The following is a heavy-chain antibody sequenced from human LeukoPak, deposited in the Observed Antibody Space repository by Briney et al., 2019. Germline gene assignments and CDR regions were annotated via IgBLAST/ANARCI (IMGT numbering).Heavy chain of an antibody. D-gene: IGHD1-26*01. CDR2: ISYDGSNK. CDR1: GFTFSSYA. Sequence: GGSLRLSCAAPGFTFSSYAMHWVRQAPGKGLEWVAVISYDGSNKYYADSVKGRFTISRDNAKNSLYLQMNSLRAEDTAVYHCARDGLVRELDYWGQGTLVTVSS. CDR3: ARDGLVRELDY. J-gene: IGHJ4*02. V-gene: IGHV3-30-3*01.